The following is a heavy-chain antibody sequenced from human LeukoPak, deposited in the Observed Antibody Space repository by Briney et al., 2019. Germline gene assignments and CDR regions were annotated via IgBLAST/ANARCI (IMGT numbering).Heavy chain of an antibody. V-gene: IGHV3-11*01. Sequence: PGGPLRLSCAASGFTFSDYYMSWVRQAPGKGLEWISYISGSGSAIFYTDSVKGRFTISRDNAKNSVYLQMNSLRAEDTAVYYCASRVVDYWGQGTLVTVSS. CDR3: ASRVVDY. CDR2: ISGSGSAI. D-gene: IGHD3-3*01. J-gene: IGHJ4*02. CDR1: GFTFSDYY.